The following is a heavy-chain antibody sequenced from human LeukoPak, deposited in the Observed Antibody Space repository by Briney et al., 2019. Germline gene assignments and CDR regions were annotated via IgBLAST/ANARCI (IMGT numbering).Heavy chain of an antibody. CDR2: FDPEDGET. V-gene: IGHV1-24*01. Sequence: ASVKVSCKVSGYTLTELSMHWVRQAPGKGLEWMGGFDPEDGETIYAQKFQGRVTMTEDTSTDTAYMELSSLRSEETAVYYCATYGDYVNGVPYYYYYYGMDVWGQGTTVTVSS. D-gene: IGHD4-17*01. J-gene: IGHJ6*02. CDR3: ATYGDYVNGVPYYYYYYGMDV. CDR1: GYTLTELS.